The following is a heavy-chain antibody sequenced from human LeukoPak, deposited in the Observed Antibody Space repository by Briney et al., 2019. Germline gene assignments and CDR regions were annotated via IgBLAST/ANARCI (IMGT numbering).Heavy chain of an antibody. V-gene: IGHV4-34*01. Sequence: SETLSLTCTVSGGSISSSYWTWIRQPPGKGLEWIGEINHSGSTNYNPSLKSRVTISVDTSKNQFSLKLSSVTAADTAVYYCARGYGSGSYLYYYYYMDVWGKGTTVTVSS. D-gene: IGHD3-10*01. J-gene: IGHJ6*03. CDR2: INHSGST. CDR1: GGSISSSY. CDR3: ARGYGSGSYLYYYYYMDV.